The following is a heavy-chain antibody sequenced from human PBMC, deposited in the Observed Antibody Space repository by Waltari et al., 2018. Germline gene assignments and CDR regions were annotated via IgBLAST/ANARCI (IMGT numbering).Heavy chain of an antibody. CDR2: INAGNGNT. D-gene: IGHD2-15*01. V-gene: IGHV1-3*01. Sequence: QVQLVQSGAEVKKPGASVKVSCKASGYTFTSYAMHWVRRAPGQRLEWMGWINAGNGNTKYSQKFQGRVTITRDTSASTAYMELSSLRSEDTAVYYCASTCSGGSCSRTYYYYYGMDVWGQGTTVTVSS. CDR1: GYTFTSYA. CDR3: ASTCSGGSCSRTYYYYYGMDV. J-gene: IGHJ6*02.